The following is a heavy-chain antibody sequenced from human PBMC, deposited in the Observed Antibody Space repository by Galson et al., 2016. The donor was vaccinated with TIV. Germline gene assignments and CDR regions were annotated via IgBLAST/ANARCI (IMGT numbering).Heavy chain of an antibody. J-gene: IGHJ6*02. CDR2: IIPLLSSP. Sequence: SVKVSCKASGGTFSRSAISWVRQAPGQGLEWVGGIIPLLSSPSYGQKFQGRLTITADESMTTSYMELTSLTSDDTAMYYCARRPGPAGIVGIYYNMDVWGQGTTVIVSS. CDR3: ARRPGPAGIVGIYYNMDV. CDR1: GGTFSRSA. V-gene: IGHV1-69*13. D-gene: IGHD1-26*01.